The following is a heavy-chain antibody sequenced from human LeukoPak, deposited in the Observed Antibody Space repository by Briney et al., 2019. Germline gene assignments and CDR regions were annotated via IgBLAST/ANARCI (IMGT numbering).Heavy chain of an antibody. Sequence: GGSLRLSCAASGFTFSSYAMHWVRQAPGKGLEWVAVISYDGSNKYYADSVKGRFTISRDNSKNTLYLQMTSLRAEDTAVYYCARVSSEGSLNWFDPWGQGTLVTVSS. CDR1: GFTFSSYA. D-gene: IGHD3-16*02. CDR3: ARVSSEGSLNWFDP. CDR2: ISYDGSNK. J-gene: IGHJ5*02. V-gene: IGHV3-30*04.